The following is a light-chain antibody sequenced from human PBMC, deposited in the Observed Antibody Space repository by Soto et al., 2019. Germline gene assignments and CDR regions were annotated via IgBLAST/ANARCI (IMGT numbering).Light chain of an antibody. CDR1: QSVGRW. CDR3: QQYHKLWT. J-gene: IGKJ1*01. CDR2: KAS. Sequence: DIQMTQSPSTLSAYVGDRVTITCRASQSVGRWLAWYQQKPGKAPKLLIYKASRLESGVPSRFSGSESGKQFTLTISNLQPDDLATYNCQQYHKLWTFGQGTK. V-gene: IGKV1-5*03.